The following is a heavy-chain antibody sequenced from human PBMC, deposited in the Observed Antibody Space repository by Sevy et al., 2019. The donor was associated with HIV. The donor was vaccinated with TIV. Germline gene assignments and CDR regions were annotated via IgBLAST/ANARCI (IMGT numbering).Heavy chain of an antibody. J-gene: IGHJ3*02. Sequence: GGSLRLSCAASGFTFSSYAMHWVRQAPGKGLEWVAVISYDGSNKYYGDSVKGRFTISRDNSKNTLYLQMNSLRAEDTAVYYCAREDSSGYYEDAFDIWGQGTMVTVSS. CDR2: ISYDGSNK. D-gene: IGHD3-22*01. CDR1: GFTFSSYA. CDR3: AREDSSGYYEDAFDI. V-gene: IGHV3-30-3*01.